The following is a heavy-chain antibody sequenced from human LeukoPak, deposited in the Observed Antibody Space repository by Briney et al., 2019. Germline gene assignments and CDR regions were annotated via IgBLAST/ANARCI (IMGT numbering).Heavy chain of an antibody. CDR1: GFTFSSYA. CDR3: AKITKYYYDSSGYYGDY. CDR2: MSGSGGST. Sequence: GGSLRLSCVGSGFTFSSYAVSWVRQAPGKGLEWVSAMSGSGGSTSYADSVKGRFTISRDNSKNTLYLQMNSLRAEDTAVYYCAKITKYYYDSSGYYGDYWGQGTLVTVSS. V-gene: IGHV3-23*01. D-gene: IGHD3-22*01. J-gene: IGHJ4*02.